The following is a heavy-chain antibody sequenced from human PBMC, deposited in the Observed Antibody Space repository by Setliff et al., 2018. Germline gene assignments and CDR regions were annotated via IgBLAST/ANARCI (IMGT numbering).Heavy chain of an antibody. V-gene: IGHV1-46*01. CDR1: GYTFTSYY. J-gene: IGHJ4*02. Sequence: ASVKVSCKASGYTFTSYYMHWVRQAPGQGLEWMGIINPSGGSTSYAQKFQGRVTMTRDTSTSTVYMELSSLRSEDTAVYYCAARCSSTGCRYYYGSGSSVPFDYWGQGTLVTVSS. CDR3: AARCSSTGCRYYYGSGSSVPFDY. CDR2: INPSGGST. D-gene: IGHD3-10*01.